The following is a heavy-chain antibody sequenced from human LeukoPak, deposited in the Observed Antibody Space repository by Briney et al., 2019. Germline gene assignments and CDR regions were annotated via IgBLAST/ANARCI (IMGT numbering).Heavy chain of an antibody. Sequence: GGSLRLSCAASGFTFSSYAMSWVRQALGKGLEWVSAISGSGGSTYYADSVKGRFTISRDNSKNTLYLQMNSLRAEDTAVYYCAKGGTMIVVDPHAFDIWGQGTMATVSS. CDR1: GFTFSSYA. CDR3: AKGGTMIVVDPHAFDI. J-gene: IGHJ3*02. D-gene: IGHD3-22*01. CDR2: ISGSGGST. V-gene: IGHV3-23*01.